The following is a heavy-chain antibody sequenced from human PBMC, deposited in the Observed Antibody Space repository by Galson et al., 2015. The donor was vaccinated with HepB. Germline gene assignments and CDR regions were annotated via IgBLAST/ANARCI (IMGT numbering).Heavy chain of an antibody. Sequence: SLRLSCAASGFTFSRYAMHWARQTPGKGLEWVAVVSYEGSDKKYADSVKGRFTISRDSSKNTLYLQMNSLRIEDTAVYYCAKAAVGWERHNFYYFDYWGQGTLVTVSS. V-gene: IGHV3-30*18. J-gene: IGHJ4*02. CDR1: GFTFSRYA. CDR3: AKAAVGWERHNFYYFDY. D-gene: IGHD1-26*01. CDR2: VSYEGSDK.